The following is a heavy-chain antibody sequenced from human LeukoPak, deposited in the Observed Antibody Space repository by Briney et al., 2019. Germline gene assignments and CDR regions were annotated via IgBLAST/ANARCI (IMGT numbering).Heavy chain of an antibody. Sequence: GASVKVSCKASGYTFTEYYMHWVRQAPGQGLEWMGWINPNSGRANYAEKFQGRVTMTRDTSISTAYMELSRLRYDDTALYYCARGQSLNDYWGQGTLVTVSS. V-gene: IGHV1-2*02. J-gene: IGHJ4*02. CDR1: GYTFTEYY. CDR3: ARGQSLNDY. CDR2: INPNSGRA.